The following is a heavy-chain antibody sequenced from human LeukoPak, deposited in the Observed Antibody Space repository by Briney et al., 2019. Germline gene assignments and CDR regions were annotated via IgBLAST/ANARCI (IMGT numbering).Heavy chain of an antibody. J-gene: IGHJ4*02. CDR1: GGSFSGYY. D-gene: IGHD6-13*01. V-gene: IGHV4-34*01. Sequence: PSETLSLTSAVYGGSFSGYYWSWIRQPPGKGLEWIGEINHSGSTNYNPSLKSRVTISVDTSKNHFSLKLSSVTAADTAVYYCARGSWYLGTALDYWGQGTLVTVSS. CDR3: ARGSWYLGTALDY. CDR2: INHSGST.